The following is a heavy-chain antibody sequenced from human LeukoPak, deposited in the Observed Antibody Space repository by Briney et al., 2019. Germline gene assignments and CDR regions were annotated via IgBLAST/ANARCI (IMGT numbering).Heavy chain of an antibody. CDR1: GFTFSSYS. CDR2: ISSSGSII. CDR3: ARDRDDIVTDYHPLFDQ. Sequence: PGGSLRLSCAASGFTFSSYSMNWVRQAPGKGLEWVSYISSSGSIIYYADSVKGRFTISRDNAKNSLYLQMNTLRAEDTAVYYCARDRDDIVTDYHPLFDQWGQGTLVTVSS. J-gene: IGHJ4*02. V-gene: IGHV3-48*01. D-gene: IGHD3-9*01.